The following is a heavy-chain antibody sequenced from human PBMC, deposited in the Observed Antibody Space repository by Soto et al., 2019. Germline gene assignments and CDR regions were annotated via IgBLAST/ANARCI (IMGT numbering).Heavy chain of an antibody. V-gene: IGHV1-8*01. J-gene: IGHJ3*02. D-gene: IGHD3-9*01. CDR3: ASLDTYYDILTGAPDAFDI. Sequence: ASVKVSCKASGYTFTSYDINWVRQATGQGLEWMGWMNPNSGNTGYAQKFQGRVTMTRNTSISTAYMELSSLGSEDTAVYYCASLDTYYDILTGAPDAFDIWGQGTMVTVS. CDR2: MNPNSGNT. CDR1: GYTFTSYD.